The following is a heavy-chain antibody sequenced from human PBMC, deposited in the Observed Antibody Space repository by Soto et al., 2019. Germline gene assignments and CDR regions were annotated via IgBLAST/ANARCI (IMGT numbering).Heavy chain of an antibody. D-gene: IGHD6-13*01. CDR1: GYTFTSYG. J-gene: IGHJ6*02. Sequence: ASAKVFCKTSGYTFTSYGISWVRQAPGQGLECMGWISAYNGNTNYAQKLQGRVTMTTDTYTSTVYMQLRSLRSEDTDMYYCARDNSRVRNYYSYCGMDVWGQSTTVTV. CDR2: ISAYNGNT. CDR3: ARDNSRVRNYYSYCGMDV. V-gene: IGHV1-18*04.